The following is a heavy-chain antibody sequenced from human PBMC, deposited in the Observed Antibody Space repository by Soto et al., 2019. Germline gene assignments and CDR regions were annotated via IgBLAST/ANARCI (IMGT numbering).Heavy chain of an antibody. CDR3: ARAQGYCSGGSCYAAYGMDV. CDR2: IHYSGST. J-gene: IGHJ6*02. Sequence: QVQLQESGPGLVKPSQTLSLTCAVSGGSISSAGHYWSWIRQHPGKGLEWIAYIHYSGSTYYNPSLKSRVTISLDTSKNQFSLNLRSVTAADTAVYYCARAQGYCSGGSCYAAYGMDVWGQGTTVTVSS. V-gene: IGHV4-31*11. D-gene: IGHD2-15*01. CDR1: GGSISSAGHY.